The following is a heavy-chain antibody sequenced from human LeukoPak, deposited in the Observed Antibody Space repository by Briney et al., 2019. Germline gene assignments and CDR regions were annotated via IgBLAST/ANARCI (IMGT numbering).Heavy chain of an antibody. Sequence: ASVKVSCKASGYTFVSFGITWVRQAPGQGLEWMGWVSANNGDTIYTEKFQDRATMTTDTSTNTAYLEVRSLRSDDTAVYYCARDRRDWFDSWGQGTLVTVSS. CDR3: ARDRRDWFDS. CDR1: GYTFVSFG. J-gene: IGHJ5*01. V-gene: IGHV1-18*01. CDR2: VSANNGDT.